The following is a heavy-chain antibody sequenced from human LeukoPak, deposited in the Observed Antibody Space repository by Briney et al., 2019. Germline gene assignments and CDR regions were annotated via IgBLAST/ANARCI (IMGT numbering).Heavy chain of an antibody. CDR1: GLNFDDSA. CDR2: ISADGGST. CDR3: AKESGKFDY. V-gene: IGHV3-43*02. Sequence: GGSLRLSCVASGLNFDDSAMHWVRQAPGRGLEWVSLISADGGSTFSADSVKGRFSTSRDNSKNSLYLQMNSLRSEDTAMYYCAKESGKFDYWGQGTLVAVSS. J-gene: IGHJ4*02.